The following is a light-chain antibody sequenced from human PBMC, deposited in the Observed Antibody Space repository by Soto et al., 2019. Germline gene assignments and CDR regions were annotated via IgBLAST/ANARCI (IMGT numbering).Light chain of an antibody. V-gene: IGLV1-44*01. J-gene: IGLJ3*02. CDR1: NFNIGSHT. CDR2: NNN. CDR3: SVWDDSLKGWV. Sequence: QPVLTQPPSASGTPGQRVTISCSGSNFNIGSHTVNWYQQLPGTAPKLLMHNNNQRPSGVPDRFSGSKSGTSASLAISGLQSEDEADYSCSVWDDSLKGWVFGGGTKLTVL.